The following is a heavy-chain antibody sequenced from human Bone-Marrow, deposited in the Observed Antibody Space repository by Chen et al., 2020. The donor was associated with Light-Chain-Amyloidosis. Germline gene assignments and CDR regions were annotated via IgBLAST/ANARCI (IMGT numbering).Heavy chain of an antibody. CDR2: IYPDDSRA. D-gene: IGHD1-1*01. CDR1: GSTFPNYW. V-gene: IGHV5-51*01. J-gene: IGHJ4*02. Sequence: EVQLEQSGPEVKKPGESLKISCKGSGSTFPNYWIGWVRQMPGKGLEWMGVIYPDDSRARYSPSFEGQVAVSADKSITTADLQWRSLMASDAARYYGARRRDGDDVDYWGQGTRVTVSS. CDR3: ARRRDGDDVDY.